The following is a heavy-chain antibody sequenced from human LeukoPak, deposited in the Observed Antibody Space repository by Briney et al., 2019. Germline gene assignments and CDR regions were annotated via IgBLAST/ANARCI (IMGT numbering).Heavy chain of an antibody. Sequence: PSGTLSLTCAVSGGSISSSNWWSWVRQPPGKGLEWIGEIYHSGSTNYNPSLKSRVTISVDKSKNQFSLKLTSVTAADAAVYYCARQSGSYYRPIDYWGQGTLVTVSS. D-gene: IGHD1-26*01. CDR2: IYHSGST. CDR1: GGSISSSNW. J-gene: IGHJ4*02. V-gene: IGHV4-4*02. CDR3: ARQSGSYYRPIDY.